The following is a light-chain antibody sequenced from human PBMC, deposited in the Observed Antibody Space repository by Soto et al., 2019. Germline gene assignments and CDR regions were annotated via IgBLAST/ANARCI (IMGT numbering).Light chain of an antibody. CDR2: AAS. CDR1: QSVSSSY. CDR3: QQYRSPRWT. Sequence: EIVLTQSPGTLSLSPGERTTLSCRPSQSVSSSYLAWYQQKPGQATRLLIYAASSRATGIPDMFSGSGSGAFFTITSSRVEHEDFAVYYCQQYRSPRWTFGQGTKVEIK. J-gene: IGKJ1*01. V-gene: IGKV3-20*01.